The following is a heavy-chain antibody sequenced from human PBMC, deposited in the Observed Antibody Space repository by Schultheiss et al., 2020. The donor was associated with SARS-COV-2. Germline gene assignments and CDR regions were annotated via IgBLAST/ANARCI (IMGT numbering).Heavy chain of an antibody. CDR1: GFTFSSYG. CDR2: ISYDGSNK. Sequence: GESLKISCAASGFTFSSYGMHWVRQAPGKGLEWVAVISYDGSNKYYADSVKGRFTISRDNAKNSLYLQMNSLRAEDTAVYYCARAHSKTTLPKHYYDYIWGTMGGAFGYWGQGTLVTVSS. D-gene: IGHD3-16*01. J-gene: IGHJ4*02. CDR3: ARAHSKTTLPKHYYDYIWGTMGGAFGY. V-gene: IGHV3-30*03.